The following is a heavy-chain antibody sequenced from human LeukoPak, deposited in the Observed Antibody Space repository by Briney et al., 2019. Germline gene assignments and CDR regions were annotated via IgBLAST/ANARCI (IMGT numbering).Heavy chain of an antibody. Sequence: PGGFLRLSCAASGFTFSSYSMNWVRQAPGKGLEWVAGISDSGGRTNYADSVKGRFTISRDNPKNTLYLQMNSLRAEDTAVYFCAKRGVVIRVILVGFHKEAYYFDSWGQGALVTVSS. CDR3: AKRGVVIRVILVGFHKEAYYFDS. CDR1: GFTFSSYS. V-gene: IGHV3-23*01. D-gene: IGHD3-22*01. CDR2: ISDSGGRT. J-gene: IGHJ4*02.